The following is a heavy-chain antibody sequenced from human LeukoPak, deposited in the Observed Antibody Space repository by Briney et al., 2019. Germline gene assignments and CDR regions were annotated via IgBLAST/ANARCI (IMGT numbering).Heavy chain of an antibody. CDR3: ARGGNYAPGGFDY. CDR1: GFIFSSYW. J-gene: IGHJ4*02. D-gene: IGHD2-2*01. Sequence: PGGSLRLSCAASGFIFSSYWIHWVRQAPGKGLVWVSRLNSDGSSTNYADSVKGRFTISRDNAKNTLYLQMNSLRAEDTAVYYSARGGNYAPGGFDYWGQGTLVTVSS. V-gene: IGHV3-74*01. CDR2: LNSDGSST.